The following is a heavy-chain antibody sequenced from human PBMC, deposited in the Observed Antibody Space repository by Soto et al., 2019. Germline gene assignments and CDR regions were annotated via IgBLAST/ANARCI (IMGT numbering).Heavy chain of an antibody. CDR3: ARDRSSSPDYFDY. V-gene: IGHV4-30-4*01. Sequence: PSETLSLTCTVSGGSIRSDDYYWSWIRQPPGKGLEWIGYIYYSGRTDYNPSLKSRVFISIDTSKNQFSLNLNSVSAADTAVYYCARDRSSSPDYFDYWGQGTLVTVSS. D-gene: IGHD6-6*01. J-gene: IGHJ4*02. CDR2: IYYSGRT. CDR1: GGSIRSDDYY.